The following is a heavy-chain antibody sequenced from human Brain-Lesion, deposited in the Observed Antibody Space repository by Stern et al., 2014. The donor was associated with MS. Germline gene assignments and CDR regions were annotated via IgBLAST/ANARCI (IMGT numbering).Heavy chain of an antibody. CDR1: GGSISSSTYY. Sequence: QLQLQESGPGLVKPSETLSLTCTVSGGSISSSTYYWAWIRQPPGKGLEWIGKIYYSGFTYYNPSLKSRVTISVDMSKNQFSLKLSSVTAADTAIYYCARHDSVPRPSQLYSARDRGPGYFDYWGQGTLVTVSS. CDR3: ARHDSVPRPSQLYSARDRGPGYFDY. CDR2: IYYSGFT. J-gene: IGHJ4*02. D-gene: IGHD1-26*01. V-gene: IGHV4-39*01.